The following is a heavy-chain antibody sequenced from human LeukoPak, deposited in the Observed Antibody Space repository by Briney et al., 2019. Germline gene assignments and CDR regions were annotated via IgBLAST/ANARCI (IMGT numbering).Heavy chain of an antibody. CDR3: TTEPRITIFGVVIIKGLFFDY. D-gene: IGHD3-3*01. CDR1: GFTFSSYG. Sequence: QPGGSLRLSCAASGFTFSSYGMHRVRQAPGKGLEWVAVIWYDGSNKYYADSVKGRFTISRDNSKNTLYLQMNSLKTEDTAVYYCTTEPRITIFGVVIIKGLFFDYWGQGTLVTVSS. V-gene: IGHV3-33*01. CDR2: IWYDGSNK. J-gene: IGHJ4*02.